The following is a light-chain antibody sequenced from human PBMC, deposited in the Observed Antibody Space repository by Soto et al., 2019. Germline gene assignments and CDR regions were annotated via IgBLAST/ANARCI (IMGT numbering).Light chain of an antibody. CDR1: QSVSSSY. J-gene: IGKJ4*01. CDR3: QQYGSSPLT. CDR2: GAS. Sequence: EIVLTQSPCTLSWSPGERATLSWRASQSVSSSYLAWYQQKHGQAPRPLIYGASSRATGIPDRFSGSLSGTDFTLTISRLEPEDFAVYYCQQYGSSPLTFGGGTKVDI. V-gene: IGKV3-20*01.